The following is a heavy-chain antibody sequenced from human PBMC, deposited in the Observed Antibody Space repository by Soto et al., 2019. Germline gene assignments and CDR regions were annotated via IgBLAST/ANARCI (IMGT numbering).Heavy chain of an antibody. J-gene: IGHJ4*02. Sequence: PGGSLRLSCAASGFTFSTYAMSWVRQAPGKGLEWVSAISGSGGSTYYADPVKGRFTISRDNSKNTLYLQMNSLRVEDTAVYYCAKGQIKTGYYGPDDWGQGTLVTVSS. V-gene: IGHV3-23*01. CDR3: AKGQIKTGYYGPDD. CDR1: GFTFSTYA. D-gene: IGHD3-10*01. CDR2: ISGSGGST.